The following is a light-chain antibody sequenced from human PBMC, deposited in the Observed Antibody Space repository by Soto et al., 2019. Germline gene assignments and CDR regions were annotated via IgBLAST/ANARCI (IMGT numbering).Light chain of an antibody. CDR1: SSDVGGYDY. CDR3: SSYTSRRTYV. CDR2: DVA. Sequence: QSVLTQPASVSGSPGQSITISCTGSSSDVGGYDYVSWFQQHPGKAPKLVINDVANRPSGVSNRFSGSKSGNTASLTIFGLQAEDEADYYCSSYTSRRTYVFGTGTKVT. V-gene: IGLV2-14*03. J-gene: IGLJ1*01.